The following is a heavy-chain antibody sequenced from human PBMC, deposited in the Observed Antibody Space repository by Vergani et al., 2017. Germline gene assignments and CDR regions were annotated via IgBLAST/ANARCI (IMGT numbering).Heavy chain of an antibody. Sequence: QVQLVESEGGVVQPGRSLTLSCVASGFTFSSHGMHWVRQAPGKGLEWVAVIWYDGSNKYYGDSVKGRFTISRNNSKNTLYLQMNSLRVEDTAVYYGARWGNEKKLVSWGHGSIVIVFS. D-gene: IGHD6-6*01. CDR1: GFTFSSHG. J-gene: IGHJ6*01. V-gene: IGHV3-33*01. CDR2: IWYDGSNK. CDR3: ARWGNEKKLVS.